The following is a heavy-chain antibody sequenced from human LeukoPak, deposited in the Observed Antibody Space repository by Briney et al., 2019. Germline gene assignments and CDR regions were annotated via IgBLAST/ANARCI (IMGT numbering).Heavy chain of an antibody. CDR3: AKDRPPQYDSGTYSDY. CDR2: IWYDGSKK. J-gene: IGHJ4*02. D-gene: IGHD3-10*01. Sequence: GGSLRLSCVASGFTFSSYGIHWIRQAPGKGLEWVAFIWYDGSKKFYSDSVKGRFTISRDNSKNTLYLQMNSLRTEDTAVYFCAKDRPPQYDSGTYSDYWGQGTLVTVSS. V-gene: IGHV3-30*02. CDR1: GFTFSSYG.